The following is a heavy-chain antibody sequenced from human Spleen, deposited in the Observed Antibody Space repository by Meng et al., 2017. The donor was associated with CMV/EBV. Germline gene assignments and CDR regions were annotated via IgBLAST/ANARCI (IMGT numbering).Heavy chain of an antibody. CDR1: GFTFGSYS. V-gene: IGHV3-21*01. J-gene: IGHJ5*02. CDR3: TRDPDLTDRGWLDP. Sequence: ASGFTFGSYSMTWVRQAPGKGLEWVSSISSNSNDIYYVDSVKGRFTISRDNAKNSLYLQMSSLRAEDTAVYYCTRDPDLTDRGWLDPWGQGTLVTVSS. CDR2: ISSNSNDI.